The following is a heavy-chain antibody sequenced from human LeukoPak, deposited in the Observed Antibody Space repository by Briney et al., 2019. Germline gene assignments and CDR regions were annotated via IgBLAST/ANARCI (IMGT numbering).Heavy chain of an antibody. V-gene: IGHV1-8*01. D-gene: IGHD1-26*01. CDR2: MNPNSGNT. Sequence: ASVKVSCKASGYTFTSYDINWVRQATGQGLEWMGWMNPNSGNTGYAQKFQGRVTMTRNTSISTAYMELSSLRSEDTAVYYCARGSGGSHPVWEDDAFDIWGQGTMVTVSS. J-gene: IGHJ3*02. CDR1: GYTFTSYD. CDR3: ARGSGGSHPVWEDDAFDI.